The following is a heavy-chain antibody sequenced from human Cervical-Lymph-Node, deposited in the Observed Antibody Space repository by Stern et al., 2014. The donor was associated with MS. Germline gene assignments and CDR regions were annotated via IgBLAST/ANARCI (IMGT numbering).Heavy chain of an antibody. CDR2: ISYDADVK. V-gene: IGHV3-30*18. Sequence: VQLVESGGGVVQPGTSLRLSCAVSGFTFSNYGMHWVRQAPGKGLEWVAVISYDADVKFYADSVKGRFTISRDTPKNTMYLQLNSLKVEDTAVYFCAKKSVGTTGTMTAFDYWGQGTLVTVSS. CDR1: GFTFSNYG. J-gene: IGHJ4*02. D-gene: IGHD1-1*01. CDR3: AKKSVGTTGTMTAFDY.